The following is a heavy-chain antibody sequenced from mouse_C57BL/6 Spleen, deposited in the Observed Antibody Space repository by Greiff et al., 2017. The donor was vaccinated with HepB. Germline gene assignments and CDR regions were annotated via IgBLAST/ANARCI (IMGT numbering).Heavy chain of an antibody. V-gene: IGHV1-26*01. Sequence: EVQLQQSGPELVKPGASVKISCKASGYTFTDYYMNWVKQSHGKSLEWIGDINPNNGGTSYNQKFKGKATLTVDKSSSTAYMELRSLTSEDSAVYYCARGGNEYWYFDVWGTGTTVTVSS. CDR1: GYTFTDYY. CDR3: ARGGNEYWYFDV. J-gene: IGHJ1*03. CDR2: INPNNGGT.